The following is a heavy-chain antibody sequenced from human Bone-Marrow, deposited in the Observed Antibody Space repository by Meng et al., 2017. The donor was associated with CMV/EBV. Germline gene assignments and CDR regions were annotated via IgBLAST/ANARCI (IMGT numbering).Heavy chain of an antibody. CDR2: ISSSSSYI. J-gene: IGHJ6*02. CDR3: VLVNGPSYYYYGMDV. V-gene: IGHV3-21*01. D-gene: IGHD2-8*01. Sequence: GGSLRLSCAASGFTVSSKYMSWVRQAPGKGLEWVSSISSSSSYIYYADSVKGRFTISRDNAKNSLYLQMNSLRAEDTAVYYCVLVNGPSYYYYGMDVWGQGTTVTVSS. CDR1: GFTVSSKY.